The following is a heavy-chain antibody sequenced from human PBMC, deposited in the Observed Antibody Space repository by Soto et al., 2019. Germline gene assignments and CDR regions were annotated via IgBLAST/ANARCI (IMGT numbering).Heavy chain of an antibody. CDR1: GGSLSSGGYY. Sequence: QVQLQESGPGLVQPSQTLSLSCTVSGGSLSSGGYYWSWIRQHPGKGLEWIGFIYYSGSTYYNPSLKSRVTISVDTSQNQFSLKLSSVTAADTAVYYCARDTQRGYSGYFDSWGQGTLVTVSS. CDR3: ARDTQRGYSGYFDS. J-gene: IGHJ4*02. CDR2: IYYSGST. D-gene: IGHD5-12*01. V-gene: IGHV4-31*03.